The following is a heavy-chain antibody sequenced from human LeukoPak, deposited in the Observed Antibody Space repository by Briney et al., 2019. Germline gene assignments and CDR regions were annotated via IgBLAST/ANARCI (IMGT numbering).Heavy chain of an antibody. J-gene: IGHJ4*02. V-gene: IGHV3-53*01. Sequence: GGSLRLSCAPSVFTVSSNYMSCVRQAPGKGLEWVSLIYRGGSRNYADCVKGRFTISRDNSKNTLYLQMNSLRAEDTAVYDCAGHHEQPPLDYWGQGTLVTVSS. CDR1: VFTVSSNY. D-gene: IGHD1-14*01. CDR3: AGHHEQPPLDY. CDR2: IYRGGSR.